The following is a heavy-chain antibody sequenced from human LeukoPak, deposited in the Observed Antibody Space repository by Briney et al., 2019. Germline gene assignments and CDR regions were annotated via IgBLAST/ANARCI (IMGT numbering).Heavy chain of an antibody. Sequence: PSQTLSLTCTVSGGSISSGSYYWSWIRQPAGKGLEWIGRIYTSGSTNYNPSLKSRVTISVDTSKNQFSLKLSSVTAADTAVYYCTRGWSSGGAFDIWGLGTMVTVSS. CDR2: IYTSGST. J-gene: IGHJ3*02. D-gene: IGHD6-19*01. CDR1: GGSISSGSYY. V-gene: IGHV4-61*02. CDR3: TRGWSSGGAFDI.